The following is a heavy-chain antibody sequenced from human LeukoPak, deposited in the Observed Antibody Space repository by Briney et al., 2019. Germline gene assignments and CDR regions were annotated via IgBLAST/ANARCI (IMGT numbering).Heavy chain of an antibody. CDR3: AGSPLKYVSNPRFDY. CDR1: GFTFSSYD. D-gene: IGHD4-23*01. CDR2: ISGGGGST. J-gene: IGHJ4*02. V-gene: IGHV3-23*01. Sequence: GGSLRLSCAASGFTFSSYDMSWVRQAPWKGLEWVSVISGGGGSTDYAESVKGRFTISRDNSKNTLYLQMNGLRAEDTAVYYCAGSPLKYVSNPRFDYWGQGTLVTVSS.